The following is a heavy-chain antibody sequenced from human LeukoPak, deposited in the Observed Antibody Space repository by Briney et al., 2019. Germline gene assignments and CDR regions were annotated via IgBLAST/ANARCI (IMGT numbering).Heavy chain of an antibody. CDR2: INTNTGNP. D-gene: IGHD5-12*01. V-gene: IGHV7-4-1*02. J-gene: IGHJ6*02. Sequence: GASVKVSCKASGYTFTSYAMNWVRQAPGQGLEWMGWINTNTGNPTYAQGFTGRFVFSLDTSVSTAYLQISSLKAEDTAVYYCARIYSGYDLYYYGMDVWGQGTTVTVSS. CDR3: ARIYSGYDLYYYGMDV. CDR1: GYTFTSYA.